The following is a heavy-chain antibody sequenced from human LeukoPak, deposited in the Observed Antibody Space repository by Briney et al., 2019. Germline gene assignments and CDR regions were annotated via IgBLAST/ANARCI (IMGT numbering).Heavy chain of an antibody. Sequence: GSLRLSCAASGFTFSSYAMHWVRQAPGKGLEWVAVISYDGSNKYYADSVKGRFTISRDNSKNTLYLQMNSLRAEDTAVYYCARGLRDYYYYMDVWGKGTTVTVSS. CDR3: ARGLRDYYYYMDV. CDR2: ISYDGSNK. J-gene: IGHJ6*03. CDR1: GFTFSSYA. D-gene: IGHD5/OR15-5a*01. V-gene: IGHV3-30*01.